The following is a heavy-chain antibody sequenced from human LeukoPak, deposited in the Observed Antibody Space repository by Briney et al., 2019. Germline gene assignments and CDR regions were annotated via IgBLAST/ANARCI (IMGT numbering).Heavy chain of an antibody. Sequence: PGGSLRLSCAVSGFTFSSYWMSWVRQAPGKGLEWVGNIKEDGSEKYYVDSVKGQFTISRDNAKNSLYLQMNSLRAEDTAVYYCARVGMVRGVIIMSFDYWGQGTLVTVSS. CDR1: GFTFSSYW. D-gene: IGHD3-10*01. V-gene: IGHV3-7*01. CDR2: IKEDGSEK. J-gene: IGHJ4*02. CDR3: ARVGMVRGVIIMSFDY.